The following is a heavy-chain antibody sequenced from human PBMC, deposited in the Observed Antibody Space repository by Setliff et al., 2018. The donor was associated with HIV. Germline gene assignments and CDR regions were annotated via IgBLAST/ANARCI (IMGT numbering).Heavy chain of an antibody. CDR2: INPKSGGT. Sequence: ASVKVSCKTSGYNFSDYYLHWVRQAPGQGLEWMGWINPKSGGTKYAQKFQGWVTMTRDTSISTVYMELSRLRSDDTAVYYYDSSGYRYFDYWGQGTLVTVPQ. D-gene: IGHD3-22*01. CDR1: GYNFSDYY. V-gene: IGHV1-2*04. CDR3: DSSGYRYFDY. J-gene: IGHJ4*02.